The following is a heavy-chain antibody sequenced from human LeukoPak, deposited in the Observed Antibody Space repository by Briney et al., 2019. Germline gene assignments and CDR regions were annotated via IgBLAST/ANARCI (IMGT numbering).Heavy chain of an antibody. CDR2: ISWNSGSI. Sequence: GGSLRLSCAASGFTFDDYAMHWVRQAPGKGLEWVSGISWNSGSIGYADSVKGRFTISRDNAKNTLYLQMNSLRAEDTAVYYCARLYSSGWYDYWGQGTLVTVSS. J-gene: IGHJ4*02. D-gene: IGHD6-19*01. CDR1: GFTFDDYA. V-gene: IGHV3-9*01. CDR3: ARLYSSGWYDY.